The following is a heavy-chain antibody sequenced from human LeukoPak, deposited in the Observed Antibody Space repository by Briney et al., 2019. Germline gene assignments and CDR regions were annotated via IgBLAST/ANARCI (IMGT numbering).Heavy chain of an antibody. D-gene: IGHD3-10*01. V-gene: IGHV1-8*01. CDR2: MNPNSGNT. CDR3: AILWFGDGFAFDY. Sequence: ASVNVSCMASGYTFTTYDINWVRQATGQGLEWMGWMNPNSGNTGYVQKFQGRVTMTRNTSISTDYMELSSLTSEDTAMYYCAILWFGDGFAFDYWGQGTLVTVSS. J-gene: IGHJ4*02. CDR1: GYTFTTYD.